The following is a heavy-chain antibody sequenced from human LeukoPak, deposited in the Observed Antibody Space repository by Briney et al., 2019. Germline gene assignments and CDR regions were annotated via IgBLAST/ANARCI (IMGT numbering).Heavy chain of an antibody. J-gene: IGHJ6*02. V-gene: IGHV3-30-3*01. CDR3: ARDWSSKYPFYYGMDV. CDR1: GFTFSSYA. D-gene: IGHD4-11*01. CDR2: MSYDGSNK. Sequence: GRPLRVSCAASGFTFSSYAMHWVRQAPGKGLEWMAVMSYDGSNKYYADSVKGRFTISRDNSKNTLYLQMNSLRAEDTAVYYCARDWSSKYPFYYGMDVWGQGTTVTVSS.